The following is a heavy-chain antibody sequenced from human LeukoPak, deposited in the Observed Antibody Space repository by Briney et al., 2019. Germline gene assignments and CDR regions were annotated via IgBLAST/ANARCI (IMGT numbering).Heavy chain of an antibody. CDR3: ARDPYSGYGRFDY. CDR2: IYSSGST. CDR1: GGSISSSTYY. D-gene: IGHD5-12*01. V-gene: IGHV4-39*07. J-gene: IGHJ4*02. Sequence: SETLSLTCIVSGGSISSSTYYWGWIRQPPGKGLEWIGNIYSSGSTYYNPSLKSRVTISVDTSKNQFSLRLSSVTAADTAVYYCARDPYSGYGRFDYWGQGTLVTVSS.